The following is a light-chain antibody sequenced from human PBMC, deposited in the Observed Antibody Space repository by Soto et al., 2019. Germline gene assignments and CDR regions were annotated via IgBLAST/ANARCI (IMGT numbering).Light chain of an antibody. CDR2: KAS. V-gene: IGKV1-5*03. CDR3: QHYNSYPWT. Sequence: DIQMTQSPSTLSASVGDRVTITCRASQSISSWVAWYQQKPGQAPKLLIYKASSLETGVPSRFSGSGSGTEFTLTISSLQPDDFATYYCQHYNSYPWTFGQGTKVEI. CDR1: QSISSW. J-gene: IGKJ1*01.